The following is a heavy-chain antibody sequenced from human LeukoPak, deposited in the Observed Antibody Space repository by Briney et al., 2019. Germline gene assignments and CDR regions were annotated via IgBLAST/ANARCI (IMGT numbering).Heavy chain of an antibody. J-gene: IGHJ4*02. Sequence: GASVKVSYKASGYTFTSYYMHWVRQAPGQGLEWMGLIKPTGGGTIYAEKFQGRVTMTRDTSASTVYMELGILTSEDTAVYYCARGDSGSYYYWGQGTLVTVSS. CDR1: GYTFTSYY. CDR3: ARGDSGSYYY. CDR2: IKPTGGGT. D-gene: IGHD1-26*01. V-gene: IGHV1-46*01.